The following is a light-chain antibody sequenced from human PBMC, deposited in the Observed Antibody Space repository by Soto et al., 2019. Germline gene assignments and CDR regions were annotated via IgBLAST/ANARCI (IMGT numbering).Light chain of an antibody. CDR3: QQYNNWPHSIT. V-gene: IGKV3-15*01. CDR1: QSVSSN. CDR2: GAS. J-gene: IGKJ5*01. Sequence: EIVMTQSPSTLSVSPGERATLSCRASQSVSSNVAWYQQKPGQAPRLLIYGASTRATGIPARFSGSGSGTEFTLTISSLQSEDFAVYYCQQYNNWPHSITFGQGTRLEIK.